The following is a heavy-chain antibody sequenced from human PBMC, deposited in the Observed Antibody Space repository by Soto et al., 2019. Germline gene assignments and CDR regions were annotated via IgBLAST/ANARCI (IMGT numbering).Heavy chain of an antibody. J-gene: IGHJ3*02. CDR2: IDHSGTT. V-gene: IGHV4-4*02. Sequence: SDTLSLTCXVSGVSISIPNWWAWVRQAPGKGLEWIGEIDHSGTTNYNPSLNSRVTISLDRSKNQFSLRLSSVAAADTAVYSCARGKFYAFDIWGQGTMVTV. CDR3: ARGKFYAFDI. CDR1: GVSISIPNW.